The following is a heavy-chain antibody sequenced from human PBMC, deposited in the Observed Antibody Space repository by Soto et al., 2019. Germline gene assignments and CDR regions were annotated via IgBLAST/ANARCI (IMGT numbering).Heavy chain of an antibody. CDR2: INAGNGNT. CDR1: GYTFTSYA. D-gene: IGHD1-26*01. J-gene: IGHJ4*02. CDR3: ARGHSGSYYALVDY. V-gene: IGHV1-3*01. Sequence: QVQLVQSGAEVKKPGASVKVSCKASGYTFTSYAMHWVRQAPGQRLEWMGWINAGNGNTKYSQKLQGRVTMTTDTSTSTAYMELRSLRSDDTAVYYCARGHSGSYYALVDYWGQGTLVTVSS.